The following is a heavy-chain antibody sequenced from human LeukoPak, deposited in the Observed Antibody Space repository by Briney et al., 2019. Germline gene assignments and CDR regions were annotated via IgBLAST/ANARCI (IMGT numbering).Heavy chain of an antibody. J-gene: IGHJ5*02. CDR3: ARQISTSIDP. D-gene: IGHD3-3*02. Sequence: GGSLRLSCAASGFTFSSYAMHWVRQAPGKGLEWVAVISYDGSNKYYADSVKGRFTISRDNSKNTLYLQMNSLRAEDTAVYYCARQISTSIDPWGQGTPVTVSS. CDR2: ISYDGSNK. V-gene: IGHV3-30-3*01. CDR1: GFTFSSYA.